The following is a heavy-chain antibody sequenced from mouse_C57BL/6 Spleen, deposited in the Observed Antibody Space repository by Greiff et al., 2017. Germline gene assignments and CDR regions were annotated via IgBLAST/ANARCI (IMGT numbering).Heavy chain of an antibody. CDR3: ARDEGLRRCAY. V-gene: IGHV5-16*01. CDR1: GFTFSDYY. CDR2: INSDGSST. J-gene: IGHJ3*01. Sequence: DVHLVESEGGLVQPGSSIKLSCTASGFTFSDYYMAWVRQVPEKGLEWVANINSDGSSTYYLDSLTSRFIISRNNAKNILYLQMSSLKSEDTATYYCARDEGLRRCAYWGQGTLVTVSA. D-gene: IGHD2-4*01.